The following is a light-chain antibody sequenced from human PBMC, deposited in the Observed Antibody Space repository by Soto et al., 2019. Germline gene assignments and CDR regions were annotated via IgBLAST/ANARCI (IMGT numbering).Light chain of an antibody. CDR3: QSYDISNVV. V-gene: IGLV6-57*04. J-gene: IGLJ2*01. CDR1: SGSIASNY. CDR2: EDN. Sequence: NFLLTQPHSVSESPGKTVTISCTRSSGSIASNYVQWYQQRPGSAPTTVIYEDNQRPSGVPDRFSGSIDSSSNSASLTISGLKTEDEADYYCQSYDISNVVFGGWTKLTVL.